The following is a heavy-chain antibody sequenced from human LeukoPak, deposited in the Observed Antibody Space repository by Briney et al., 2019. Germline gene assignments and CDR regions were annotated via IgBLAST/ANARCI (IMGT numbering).Heavy chain of an antibody. CDR1: GFTFDDYG. CDR3: AKDLRLRGMLHYYSWMDV. J-gene: IGHJ6*02. CDR2: IRYDGKQD. V-gene: IGHV3-30*02. D-gene: IGHD2-15*01. Sequence: GGSLRLSCAASGFTFDDYGMHWVRQAPGTGLEGVAFIRYDGKQDYYAESVRGRFTISRDTSTNTVFLQMASLRVEDTALYYCAKDLRLRGMLHYYSWMDVWGGGTSVTISS.